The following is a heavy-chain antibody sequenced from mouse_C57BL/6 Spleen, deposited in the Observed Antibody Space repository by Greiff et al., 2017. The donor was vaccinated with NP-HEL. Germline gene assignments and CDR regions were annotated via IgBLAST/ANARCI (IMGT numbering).Heavy chain of an antibody. CDR1: GYTFTGYW. D-gene: IGHD2-1*01. J-gene: IGHJ2*01. CDR3: ARRYYGNYFDY. V-gene: IGHV1-9*01. Sequence: QVQLQQSGAELMKPGASVKLSCKATGYTFTGYWIAWVKQRPGHGLEWIGEILPGSGSTNYIEKFKGKATFTADTSSNTAYMQLSSLTTEDSAIYYCARRYYGNYFDYWGQGTTLTVSS. CDR2: ILPGSGST.